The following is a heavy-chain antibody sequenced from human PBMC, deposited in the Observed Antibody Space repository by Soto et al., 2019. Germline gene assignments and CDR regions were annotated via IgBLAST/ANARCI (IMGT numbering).Heavy chain of an antibody. CDR2: IYYSGST. Sequence: SETLSLTCTVSGGSISSYYWSWIRQPPGKGLEWIGYIYYSGSTNYNPSLKSRVTISVDTPKNQFSLKLGSVTAADTAVYYCAGLDSTRDHWFDPWGQGTLVTVSS. D-gene: IGHD6-13*01. CDR3: AGLDSTRDHWFDP. J-gene: IGHJ5*02. V-gene: IGHV4-59*01. CDR1: GGSISSYY.